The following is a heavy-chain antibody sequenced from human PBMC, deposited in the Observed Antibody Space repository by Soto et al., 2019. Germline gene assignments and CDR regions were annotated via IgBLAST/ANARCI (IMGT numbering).Heavy chain of an antibody. Sequence: XVALRLSSSASGFTFNIHNMNWVRQAPGKGLEWVSSISSRISYIYYPDSVKGRFTISRDNAKNSLYLQMTSLRAEDTAVYYCARDNVPSDFFDSWGQGTLVTVSS. CDR3: ARDNVPSDFFDS. J-gene: IGHJ4*02. CDR1: GFTFNIHN. CDR2: ISSRISYI. V-gene: IGHV3-21*01. D-gene: IGHD2-8*01.